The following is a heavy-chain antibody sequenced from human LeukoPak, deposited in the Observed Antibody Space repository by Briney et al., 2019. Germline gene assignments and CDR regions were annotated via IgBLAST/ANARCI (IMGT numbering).Heavy chain of an antibody. CDR2: IYYSGST. D-gene: IGHD3-10*01. CDR3: ARVGYGSGSYYYYYYGMDV. J-gene: IGHJ6*02. Sequence: SETLSLTCTVSGGSISSYYWSWIRQPPGKGLEWIGYIYYSGSTNYNPSLKSRVTISVDTSKNQFSLKLSSVTVADTAVYYCARVGYGSGSYYYYYYGMDVWGQGTTVTVSS. V-gene: IGHV4-59*01. CDR1: GGSISSYY.